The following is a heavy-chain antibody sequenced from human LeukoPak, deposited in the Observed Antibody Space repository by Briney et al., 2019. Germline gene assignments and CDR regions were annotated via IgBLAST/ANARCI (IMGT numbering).Heavy chain of an antibody. V-gene: IGHV3-66*01. CDR2: IYDGGFT. D-gene: IGHD6-13*01. CDR3: ARVIAAAGPRYYYYYMDV. CDR1: GFTVSNNY. J-gene: IGHJ6*03. Sequence: GGSLRLSCAGSGFTVSNNYMAWVRQAPGKGLEWVSVIYDGGFTEYTDSVKGRFTISRDNAKNSLYLQMNSLRAEDTALYHCARVIAAAGPRYYYYYMDVWGKGTTVTISS.